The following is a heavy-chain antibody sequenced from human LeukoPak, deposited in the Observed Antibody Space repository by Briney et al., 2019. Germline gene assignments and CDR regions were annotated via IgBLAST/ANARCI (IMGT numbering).Heavy chain of an antibody. D-gene: IGHD3-3*01. CDR3: AKSRSRSDYYGMDV. J-gene: IGHJ6*02. CDR2: ISGSGGST. CDR1: GFTFSSYA. Sequence: GGSLRLSCAASGFTFSSYAMSWVRQAPGKGLEWVSAISGSGGSTYYADSVKGRFTISRDNSKNTLYLQMNSLRAEDTAVYYCAKSRSRSDYYGMDVWGQGTTVTVSS. V-gene: IGHV3-23*01.